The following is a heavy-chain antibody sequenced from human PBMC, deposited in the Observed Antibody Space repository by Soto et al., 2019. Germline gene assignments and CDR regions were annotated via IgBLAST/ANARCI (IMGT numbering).Heavy chain of an antibody. D-gene: IGHD2-15*01. CDR2: INHSGST. Sequence: PSETLSLTCAVYGGSFSGYYWSWIRQPPGKGLEWLGEINHSGSTSYNPPLRSRVTISLDTSKNQFSLEVISVTAADTAMYYCERGGGCSAGSCYFDYWGQGSLVTV. CDR1: GGSFSGYY. CDR3: ERGGGCSAGSCYFDY. J-gene: IGHJ4*02. V-gene: IGHV4-34*01.